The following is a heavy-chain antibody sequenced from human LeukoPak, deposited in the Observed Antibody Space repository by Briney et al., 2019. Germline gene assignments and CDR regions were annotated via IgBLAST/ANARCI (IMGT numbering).Heavy chain of an antibody. CDR3: ARKPTTPDDY. J-gene: IGHJ4*02. CDR2: IYSGGSA. Sequence: GSLRLSCAASGFTVSTNYMSWVRQAPGKGLEWVSVIYSGGSAYYADPVEGRFTISRDNSKNTLYLQMNSLRAEDTAVYYCARKPTTPDDYWGQGTLVTVSS. D-gene: IGHD5-12*01. CDR1: GFTVSTNY. V-gene: IGHV3-66*01.